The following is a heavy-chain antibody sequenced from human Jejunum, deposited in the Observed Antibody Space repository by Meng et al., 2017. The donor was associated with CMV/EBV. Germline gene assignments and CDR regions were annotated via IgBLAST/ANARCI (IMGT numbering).Heavy chain of an antibody. Sequence: GDSVSRSSATWNWIRQSPSRGLEWLGRTYYRSKWYTEYAVSLKSRITISPDTSRNQFSLQLNSVAPEDTAVYYCVRDLTGAFYFDSWGQGTLVTVSS. CDR1: GDSVSRSSAT. J-gene: IGHJ4*02. CDR3: VRDLTGAFYFDS. D-gene: IGHD7-27*01. V-gene: IGHV6-1*01. CDR2: TYYRSKWYT.